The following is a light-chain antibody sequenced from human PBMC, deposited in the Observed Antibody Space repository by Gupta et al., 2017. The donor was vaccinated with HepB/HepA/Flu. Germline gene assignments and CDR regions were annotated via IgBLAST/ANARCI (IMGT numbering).Light chain of an antibody. CDR3: QQYGSSRT. Sequence: ETVLTQSPGTLSLSPWERATLSCRSSQSVSSSYLACYQQKPGPAPRLLIYGASSRATVIPDRCSGSWSGKDFTLTISRLEPEDSAVYYCQQYGSSRTFGQGTKVEIK. J-gene: IGKJ1*01. CDR2: GAS. V-gene: IGKV3-20*01. CDR1: QSVSSSY.